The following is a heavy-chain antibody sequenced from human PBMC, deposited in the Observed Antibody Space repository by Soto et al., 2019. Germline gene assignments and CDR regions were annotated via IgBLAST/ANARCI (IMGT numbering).Heavy chain of an antibody. J-gene: IGHJ6*03. CDR3: ASFPLYYYYMDV. CDR1: GFTFSTYS. Sequence: GGSLRLSCAASGFTFSTYSMNWVRQAPGKGLEWLSYISSSSIIYYADSVKGRFTISRDNAKNSVYPQMNSLRAEDTAVYYCASFPLYYYYMDVWGKGTTVTGLL. V-gene: IGHV3-48*01. CDR2: ISSSSII.